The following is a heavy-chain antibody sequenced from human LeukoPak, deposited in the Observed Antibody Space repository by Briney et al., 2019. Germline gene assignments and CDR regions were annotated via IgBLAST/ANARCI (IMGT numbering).Heavy chain of an antibody. J-gene: IGHJ4*02. CDR2: ISAYNGIT. V-gene: IGHV1-18*01. D-gene: IGHD4-23*01. Sequence: SSVKVSCKASVYTFANYGISWVRQASGQALEWVGWISAYNGITNYAQKLKDRVTVTTDTSTSPTHLALRSRASDDTAVYYGAKDRGTYGGNMYYWGQGTLVTVSS. CDR1: VYTFANYG. CDR3: AKDRGTYGGNMYY.